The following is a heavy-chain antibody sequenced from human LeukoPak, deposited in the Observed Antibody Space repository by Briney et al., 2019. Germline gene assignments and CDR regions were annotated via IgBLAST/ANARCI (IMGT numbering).Heavy chain of an antibody. D-gene: IGHD1-26*01. V-gene: IGHV3-66*01. CDR2: IYSGGST. CDR3: ARGPYRYSGSAPYFQH. CDR1: GFTVSSNY. J-gene: IGHJ1*01. Sequence: PGGSLRLSCAASGFTVSSNYMSWVRQAPGKGLEWVSVIYSGGSTYYAGSVKGRFTISRDNSKNTLYLQMNSLRAEDTAVYYCARGPYRYSGSAPYFQHWGQGTLVTVSS.